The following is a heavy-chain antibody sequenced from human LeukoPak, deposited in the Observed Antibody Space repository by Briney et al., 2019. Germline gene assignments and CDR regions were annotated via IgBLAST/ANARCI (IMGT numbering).Heavy chain of an antibody. D-gene: IGHD3-9*01. CDR3: AKEPYYDILTGYLLFDY. J-gene: IGHJ4*02. V-gene: IGHV3-23*01. CDR1: GFTFSSYS. Sequence: GGSLRLSCAASGFTFSSYSMNWVRQAPGKGLELVSGISGSGGSTYYADSVKGRFTMSRDNSKNTLYLQMNSLRAEDTAVYYCAKEPYYDILTGYLLFDYWGQGTLVTVSS. CDR2: ISGSGGST.